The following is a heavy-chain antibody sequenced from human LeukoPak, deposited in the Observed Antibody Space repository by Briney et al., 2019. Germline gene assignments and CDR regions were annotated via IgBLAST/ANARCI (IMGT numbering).Heavy chain of an antibody. V-gene: IGHV4-39*01. CDR2: IYDSGST. Sequence: SETLSLTCTVSGGSIXXXXXFWGWIRQXXXXXXXXIGSIYDSGSTYYNPSLKSRVTISVDTSKNQFSLKLNSVTAADTAMYYCQSRFLEWLLDYWGQGTLVTVSS. J-gene: IGHJ4*02. CDR3: QSRFLEWLLDY. D-gene: IGHD3-3*01. CDR1: GGSIXXXXXF.